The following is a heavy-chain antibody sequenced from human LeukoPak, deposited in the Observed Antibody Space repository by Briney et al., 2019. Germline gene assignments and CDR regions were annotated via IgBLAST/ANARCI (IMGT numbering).Heavy chain of an antibody. CDR2: IYHSGST. Sequence: PSQTLSLTCTVSGGSISSGGYYWSWIRQPPGKGLEWIGYIYHSGSTYYNPSLKSRVTISVDRSKNQFSLKLSSVTAADTAVYYCAKGSGTSRPYYLDYWGRGTLVTVSS. CDR3: AKGSGTSRPYYLDY. V-gene: IGHV4-30-2*01. D-gene: IGHD6-25*01. J-gene: IGHJ4*02. CDR1: GGSISSGGYY.